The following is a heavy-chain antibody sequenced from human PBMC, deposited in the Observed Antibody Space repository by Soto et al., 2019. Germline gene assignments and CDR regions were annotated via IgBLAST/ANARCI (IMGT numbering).Heavy chain of an antibody. CDR2: ISHLENT. CDR1: GASIPYGGYS. CDR3: ARGGGYDPFDY. Sequence: QLQLHQSGSGLVKASQTLSLTCTFSGASIPYGGYSWRWLRQPAGKGLEWIGYISHLENTFYNPSFQSRLTLSRDRSKTQFSLKLASMTAADTAVYYCARGGGYDPFDYWGQGTLVTVAS. J-gene: IGHJ4*02. V-gene: IGHV4-30-2*01. D-gene: IGHD5-12*01.